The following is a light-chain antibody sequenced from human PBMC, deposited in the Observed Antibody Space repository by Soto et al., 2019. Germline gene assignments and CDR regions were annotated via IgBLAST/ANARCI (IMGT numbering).Light chain of an antibody. CDR1: QCITNV. Sequence: IQLTQSPSFLSSSVGDRVTITCRASQCITNVLAWYQQKPGKAPKLLIYVASTLQSGVPSRFSGSGSGTEFTLTISSLQPEDFATYFCQQLNRYPFTFGQGTRL. J-gene: IGKJ5*01. CDR2: VAS. V-gene: IGKV1-9*01. CDR3: QQLNRYPFT.